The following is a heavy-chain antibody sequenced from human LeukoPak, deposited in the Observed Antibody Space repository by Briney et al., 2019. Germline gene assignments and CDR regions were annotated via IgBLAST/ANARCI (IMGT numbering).Heavy chain of an antibody. D-gene: IGHD6-19*01. CDR2: ISPTGSTT. CDR3: AKASVAGNDY. J-gene: IGHJ4*02. CDR1: GFSFSGHW. V-gene: IGHV3-74*01. Sequence: PGGSLRLSCTASGFSFSGHWMHWARQLPGKGLVWVSRISPTGSTTSYADSVKGRFTVSRDNSKNTLYLQMNSLRAEDTAVYYCAKASVAGNDYWGQGTLVTVSS.